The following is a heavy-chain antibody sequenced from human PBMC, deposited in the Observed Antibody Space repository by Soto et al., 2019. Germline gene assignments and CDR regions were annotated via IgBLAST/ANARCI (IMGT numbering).Heavy chain of an antibody. CDR1: GYAFTIYY. J-gene: IGHJ6*02. CDR2: MNAKSGDT. CDR3: ARGNPFNYAGFDV. Sequence: ASVKVSCKASGYAFTIYYMHWLRQASGQGPEWMGWMNAKSGDTFFAQRFQGKFNMTWDTSLSTAYMEVGSLTSDDTAMYYCARGNPFNYAGFDVWGQGTTVTVSS. V-gene: IGHV1-8*02. D-gene: IGHD3-16*01.